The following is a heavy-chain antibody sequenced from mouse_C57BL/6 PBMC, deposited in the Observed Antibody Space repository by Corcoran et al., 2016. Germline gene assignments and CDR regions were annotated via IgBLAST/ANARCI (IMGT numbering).Heavy chain of an antibody. D-gene: IGHD2-3*01. V-gene: IGHV1-26*01. CDR1: GYTFTDYY. CDR3: ARGDGWFAY. J-gene: IGHJ3*01. Sequence: EVQLQQSGPELVKPGASVKISCKASGYTFTDYYMNWVKQSHGKSLEWIGDINPNNGGTSYNQKFKGKATLTVDKSSSTAYMELRRLTSEDSAVYYCARGDGWFAYWGQGTLVTVSA. CDR2: INPNNGGT.